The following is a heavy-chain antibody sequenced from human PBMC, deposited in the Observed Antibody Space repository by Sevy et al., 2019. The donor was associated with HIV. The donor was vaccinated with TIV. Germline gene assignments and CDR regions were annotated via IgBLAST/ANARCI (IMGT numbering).Heavy chain of an antibody. V-gene: IGHV4-39*01. CDR3: ARRVAAAGQGNEYFQH. J-gene: IGHJ1*01. D-gene: IGHD6-13*01. CDR2: ISYGGST. CDR1: GGSITDKKYY. Sequence: SETLSLTCTVSGGSITDKKYYWAWIRQPPGKGLEWIGSISYGGSTYYNPSLQSRVTLSVDTCKNQFSLNLSSVTAAGTAKYYCARRVAAAGQGNEYFQHWGRGTLVTVSS.